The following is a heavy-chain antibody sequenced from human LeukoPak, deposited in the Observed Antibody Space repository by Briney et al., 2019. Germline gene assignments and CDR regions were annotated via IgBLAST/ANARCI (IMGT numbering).Heavy chain of an antibody. CDR1: GFTFSSYA. CDR3: AKLDSSGWSRPFDD. Sequence: GGSLRLSCAASGFTFSSYAMHWVRQAPGKGLEWVAVMSHDGSNKYYGDSVKGRFTISRDNSKNTLYLQMNSLRAEDTAVYYCAKLDSSGWSRPFDDWGPGTLVTVSS. V-gene: IGHV3-30*18. CDR2: MSHDGSNK. D-gene: IGHD6-19*01. J-gene: IGHJ4*02.